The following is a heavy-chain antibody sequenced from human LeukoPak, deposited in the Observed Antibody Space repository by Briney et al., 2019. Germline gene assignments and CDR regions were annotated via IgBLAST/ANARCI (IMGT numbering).Heavy chain of an antibody. D-gene: IGHD4-11*01. J-gene: IGHJ5*02. CDR1: GFTFSSYSMN. Sequence: GSLRLSCAASGFTFSSYSMNWVRQPPGKGLEWIGSIYYSGSTYYNPSLKSRVTISVDTSKNQFSLKLSSVTAADTAVYYCARHHYSNPLGWFDPWGQGTLVTVSS. CDR3: ARHHYSNPLGWFDP. CDR2: IYYSGST. V-gene: IGHV4-39*01.